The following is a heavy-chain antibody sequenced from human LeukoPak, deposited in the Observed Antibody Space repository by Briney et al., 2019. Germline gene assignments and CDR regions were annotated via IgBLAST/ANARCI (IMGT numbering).Heavy chain of an antibody. Sequence: GGSLRLSCAASGFTFSSYAMHWVRQAPGKGLEWVAVISYDGSNKYYADSVKGRFTISRDNSKNTLYLQMNSLRAEDTAVYYCARGLPFDYWGQGTLVTVSS. V-gene: IGHV3-30-3*01. J-gene: IGHJ4*02. D-gene: IGHD5-12*01. CDR2: ISYDGSNK. CDR1: GFTFSSYA. CDR3: ARGLPFDY.